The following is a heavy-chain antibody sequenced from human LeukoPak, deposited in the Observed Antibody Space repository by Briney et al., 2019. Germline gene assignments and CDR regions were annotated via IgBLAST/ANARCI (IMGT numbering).Heavy chain of an antibody. Sequence: AGSLRLSCAAYGFPFSSYWMHWVRQAPGKGLVWVSRINIDGSNTNYADSVKGRFTISRDNAKNSLYLQMDSLRAEDTAVYYCARSLGGAYDYWGQGTLVTVSS. CDR3: ARSLGGAYDY. CDR1: GFPFSSYW. D-gene: IGHD1-26*01. V-gene: IGHV3-74*01. CDR2: INIDGSNT. J-gene: IGHJ4*02.